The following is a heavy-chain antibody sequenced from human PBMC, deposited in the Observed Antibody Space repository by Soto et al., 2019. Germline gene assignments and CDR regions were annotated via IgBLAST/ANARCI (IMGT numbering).Heavy chain of an antibody. J-gene: IGHJ4*02. CDR3: AKDLVATSSRQ. D-gene: IGHD5-12*01. CDR1: GFTFSSYA. Sequence: EVQLLESGGGLVQPGGSLRLSCAASGFTFSSYAMSWVRQAPEKGLEWVSAISGSGGTIYYADSVKGRFTISRDNSKNTLYLQMNSLRAEDTALYYCAKDLVATSSRQWGQGTLVTVSS. CDR2: ISGSGGTI. V-gene: IGHV3-23*01.